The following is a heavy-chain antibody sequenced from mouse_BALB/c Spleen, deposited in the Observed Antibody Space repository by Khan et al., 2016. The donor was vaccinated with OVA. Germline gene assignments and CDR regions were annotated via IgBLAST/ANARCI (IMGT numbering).Heavy chain of an antibody. D-gene: IGHD1-1*01. Sequence: EVQLQESGPGLVKPSQSLSLTCTVTGYSITSDYAWNWIWQFPGNKLEWMGHISYSGNTKYNPSLKSRISITRDTSKNQFFLQLNSVTTEDTATYYCARIYGGDFDYWGQGTTLTVSS. J-gene: IGHJ2*01. V-gene: IGHV3-2*02. CDR3: ARIYGGDFDY. CDR1: GYSITSDYA. CDR2: ISYSGNT.